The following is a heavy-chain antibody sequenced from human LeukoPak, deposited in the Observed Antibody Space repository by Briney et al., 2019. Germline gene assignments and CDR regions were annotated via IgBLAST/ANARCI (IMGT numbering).Heavy chain of an antibody. CDR1: GFTFSSYS. CDR2: ISSSSSTL. D-gene: IGHD2-15*01. J-gene: IGHJ4*02. CDR3: ARDSTGYCSGGSCYGFDY. V-gene: IGHV3-48*01. Sequence: GGSLRLSCAASGFTFSSYSMNWVRQAPGKGLEWVSYISSSSSTLYYADSEKGRFTISRDNAKNSLYLQMNSLRAEDTAVYYCARDSTGYCSGGSCYGFDYWGQGTLVTVSS.